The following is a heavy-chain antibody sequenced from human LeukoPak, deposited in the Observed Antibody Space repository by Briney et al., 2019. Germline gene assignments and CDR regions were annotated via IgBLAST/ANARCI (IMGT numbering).Heavy chain of an antibody. J-gene: IGHJ3*02. Sequence: GGSLRLSCAASGFTFSSYAMHWVRQAPGKGLGWVAVISYDGSNKYYADSVKGRFTISRDNSKNTLYLQMNSLRAEDTAVYYCARGRELSLWCFDIWGQGTMVTVSS. CDR3: ARGRELSLWCFDI. D-gene: IGHD3-16*02. CDR1: GFTFSSYA. V-gene: IGHV3-30*04. CDR2: ISYDGSNK.